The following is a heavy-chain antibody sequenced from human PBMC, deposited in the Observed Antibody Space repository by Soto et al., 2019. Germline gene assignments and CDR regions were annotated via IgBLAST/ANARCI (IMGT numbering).Heavy chain of an antibody. Sequence: QVQLVQSGSELKKPGASVKVSCKASGHTFTSYAMNWVRQAPGQGLEWMGWINTNTGNPTYAQGFTGRFVFSLDTSVSTAYLQICRLKAEDTAVYYCAREGVVVPAAMYYYYYYGMDVWGQGTTVTVSS. V-gene: IGHV7-4-1*01. CDR1: GHTFTSYA. CDR3: AREGVVVPAAMYYYYYYGMDV. J-gene: IGHJ6*02. D-gene: IGHD2-2*01. CDR2: INTNTGNP.